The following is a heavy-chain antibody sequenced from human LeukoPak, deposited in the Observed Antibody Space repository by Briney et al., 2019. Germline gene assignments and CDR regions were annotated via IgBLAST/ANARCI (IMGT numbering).Heavy chain of an antibody. Sequence: ASVKVSCKASGYTFTSYYMHWVRQAPGQGLEWLGIINPSGGNTSYAQKFQGRVTMTRDTSTSTVYMELSSLRSEDTAVHYCAASGDRDALDIWGQGTMVTVSS. V-gene: IGHV1-46*01. J-gene: IGHJ3*02. D-gene: IGHD2-21*02. CDR2: INPSGGNT. CDR3: AASGDRDALDI. CDR1: GYTFTSYY.